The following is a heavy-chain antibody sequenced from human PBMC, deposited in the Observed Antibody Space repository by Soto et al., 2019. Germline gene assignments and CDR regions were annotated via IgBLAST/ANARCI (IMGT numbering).Heavy chain of an antibody. Sequence: EVQLVESGGGLVQPGGSLRLSCAASGFTFSTYDMHWVRQPAGKGLEWVAAIGLVGDTYYPGSVKGRFTISREDDKNSLHLEVNSLRVEDTAIYYCVREAGRGSGGVQELDYWGQGTLVTVSS. CDR1: GFTFSTYD. CDR3: VREAGRGSGGVQELDY. J-gene: IGHJ4*02. CDR2: IGLVGDT. V-gene: IGHV3-13*01. D-gene: IGHD1-26*01.